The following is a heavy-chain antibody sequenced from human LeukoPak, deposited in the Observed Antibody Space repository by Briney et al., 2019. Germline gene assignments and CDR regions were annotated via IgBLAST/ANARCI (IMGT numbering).Heavy chain of an antibody. D-gene: IGHD6-19*01. CDR3: ARHTSGQPFDY. J-gene: IGHJ4*02. V-gene: IGHV3-7*03. Sequence: GGSLRLSCEASGXTFSNYWVNWVRQAPGNALEWVACIRKDGSEKYYVDSVKGRFTISRDNAKNSLYLQMNSLRAEDTAVYYCARHTSGQPFDYWGQGTLVTVSS. CDR2: IRKDGSEK. CDR1: GXTFSNYW.